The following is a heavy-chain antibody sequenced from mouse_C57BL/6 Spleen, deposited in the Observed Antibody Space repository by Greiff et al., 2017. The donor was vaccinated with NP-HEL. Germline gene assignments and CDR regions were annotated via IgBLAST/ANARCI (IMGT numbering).Heavy chain of an antibody. CDR3: ARQIYYDGSSYYFDY. D-gene: IGHD1-1*01. Sequence: QVQLQQPGAELVKPGASVKLSCKASGYTFTSYWMQWVKQRPGQGLEWIGEIDPSDSYTNYNQKFKGKATLTVDTSSSTAYMQLSSLTSEDSAVYYCARQIYYDGSSYYFDYWGQGTTLTVSS. V-gene: IGHV1-50*01. CDR2: IDPSDSYT. J-gene: IGHJ2*01. CDR1: GYTFTSYW.